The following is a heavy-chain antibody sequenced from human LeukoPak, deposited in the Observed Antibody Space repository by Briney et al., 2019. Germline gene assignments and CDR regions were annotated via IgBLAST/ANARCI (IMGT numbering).Heavy chain of an antibody. D-gene: IGHD3-10*01. J-gene: IGHJ4*02. CDR1: GFTFSSYN. CDR2: ISMSSISI. Sequence: GGSLRLSCAASGFTFSSYNMNWVRQAPGKGLEWVAYISMSSISIYYEESVKGRFTISRDNAKNSLYLQMNSLRDEDTAVYYCARDPRQWVGKEDYWGQGTLVTVSS. V-gene: IGHV3-48*02. CDR3: ARDPRQWVGKEDY.